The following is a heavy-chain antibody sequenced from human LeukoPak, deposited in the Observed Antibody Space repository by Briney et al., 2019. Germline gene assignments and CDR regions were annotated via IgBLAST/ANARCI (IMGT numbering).Heavy chain of an antibody. D-gene: IGHD2-8*02. CDR2: IYSGGST. Sequence: GGSLRLSCAASGFTVSSNYMSWVRQAPGKGLEWVSVIYSGGSTYYADSVKGRFTISRDNSKNTLYLQMNSLRAEDTAVYYCARVTRRYWTKRSYYFDYWGQGTLVTVSS. CDR3: ARVTRRYWTKRSYYFDY. J-gene: IGHJ4*02. V-gene: IGHV3-66*01. CDR1: GFTVSSNY.